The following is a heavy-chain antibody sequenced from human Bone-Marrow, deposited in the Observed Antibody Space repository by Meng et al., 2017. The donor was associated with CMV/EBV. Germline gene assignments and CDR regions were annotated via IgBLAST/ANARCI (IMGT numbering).Heavy chain of an antibody. Sequence: GESLKISCKGSGYSFTSYWIGWVRQMPGKGLEWMGIIYPGDSDTRYSPSFQGQVTISADKSISTAYLQWSSLKASDTAMYYCARCYGSGSYYNDLGWYFDLWGRGPLVTVSS. V-gene: IGHV5-51*01. CDR3: ARCYGSGSYYNDLGWYFDL. CDR1: GYSFTSYW. J-gene: IGHJ2*01. D-gene: IGHD3-10*01. CDR2: IYPGDSDT.